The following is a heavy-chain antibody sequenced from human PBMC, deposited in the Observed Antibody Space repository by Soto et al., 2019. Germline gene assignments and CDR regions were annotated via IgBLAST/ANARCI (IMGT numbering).Heavy chain of an antibody. CDR3: ARKGSGSYTVDYYGMDV. Sequence: ASVKVSCKASGGTFSSYAISWVRQAPGQGLEWMGGIIPIFGTANYAQKFQGRVTITADESTSTAYMELSSLSSEDTAVYYCARKGSGSYTVDYYGMDVWGQGTTVTVSS. V-gene: IGHV1-69*13. CDR2: IIPIFGTA. D-gene: IGHD3-10*01. CDR1: GGTFSSYA. J-gene: IGHJ6*02.